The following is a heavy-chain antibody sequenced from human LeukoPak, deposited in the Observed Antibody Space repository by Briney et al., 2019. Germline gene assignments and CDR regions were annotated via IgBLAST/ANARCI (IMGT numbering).Heavy chain of an antibody. Sequence: PGGSLRLSCAASGFTFDDYAMHWVRQAPGKGLEWVSGISWNSGSIGYADSVKGRFTISRDNAKNSLYLQMNSLRAEDTALYYCAKDINPDYGEPRGWFDPWGQGTLVTVSS. V-gene: IGHV3-9*01. CDR1: GFTFDDYA. CDR3: AKDINPDYGEPRGWFDP. J-gene: IGHJ5*02. CDR2: ISWNSGSI. D-gene: IGHD4-17*01.